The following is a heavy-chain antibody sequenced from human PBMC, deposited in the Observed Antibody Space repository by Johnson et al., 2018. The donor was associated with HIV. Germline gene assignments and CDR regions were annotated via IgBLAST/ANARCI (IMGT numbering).Heavy chain of an antibody. D-gene: IGHD5-24*01. CDR3: AKDIRGSRDGYNRDDGFDI. V-gene: IGHV3-74*01. CDR1: GFTFSNYC. J-gene: IGHJ3*02. CDR2: IESDDTT. Sequence: VQLVESGGGLVQPGGSLRLSCTASGFTFSNYCIHWVRRAPGKGLVWVSHIESDDTTAYADYVRGRFTISRDNAKNTVYLQMNILRVEDTAVYYCAKDIRGSRDGYNRDDGFDIWGQGTMVTVSS.